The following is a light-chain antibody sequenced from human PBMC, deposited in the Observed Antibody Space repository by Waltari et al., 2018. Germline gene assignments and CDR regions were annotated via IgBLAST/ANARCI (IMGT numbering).Light chain of an antibody. V-gene: IGLV3-25*03. Sequence: SYELTQPPSVSVSPGQTASIPCSGGELPKHYVYWYQQKPGQAPVLLIYKDTERPSGIPERFSGSTSGTTVTLTIRGVQAEDEADYYCQSADGGSRYWVFGGGTKVTVL. CDR2: KDT. J-gene: IGLJ3*02. CDR3: QSADGGSRYWV. CDR1: ELPKHY.